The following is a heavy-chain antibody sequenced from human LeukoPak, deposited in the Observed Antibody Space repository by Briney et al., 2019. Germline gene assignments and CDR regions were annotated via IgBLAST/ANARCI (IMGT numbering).Heavy chain of an antibody. Sequence: KPGGSLRLSCAASGFTFDDYGMSWVRQAPGKGLEWVSSISSSSSYIYYADSVKGRFTISRDNAKNSLYVQMNSLRAEDTAVYYCARARDTMIGDAFDIWGQGTMVTVSS. CDR1: GFTFDDYG. D-gene: IGHD3-22*01. V-gene: IGHV3-21*01. J-gene: IGHJ3*02. CDR2: ISSSSSYI. CDR3: ARARDTMIGDAFDI.